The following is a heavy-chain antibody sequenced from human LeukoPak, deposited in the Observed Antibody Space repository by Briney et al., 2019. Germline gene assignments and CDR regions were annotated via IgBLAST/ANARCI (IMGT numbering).Heavy chain of an antibody. CDR2: IKQDGSEK. CDR3: ARDGEAAGIYFDY. V-gene: IGHV3-7*01. CDR1: GFTFSTYW. Sequence: GGSLRLSCAASGFTFSTYWMNWVRQAPGKGLEWVANIKQDGSEKYYVDSVKGRFTISRDNAKNSLYLQINSLRAEDTAAYYCARDGEAAGIYFDYWGQGTLVTVSS. D-gene: IGHD6-13*01. J-gene: IGHJ4*02.